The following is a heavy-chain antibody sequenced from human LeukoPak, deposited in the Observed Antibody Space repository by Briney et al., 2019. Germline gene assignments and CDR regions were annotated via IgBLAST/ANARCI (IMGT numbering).Heavy chain of an antibody. V-gene: IGHV4-38-2*01. CDR1: GYSISSGYY. CDR2: IYHSGST. J-gene: IGHJ6*03. D-gene: IGHD4-17*01. CDR3: ATHDYGDSYYYYMDV. Sequence: SETLSLTCAVSGYSISSGYYWGWIRPPPGKGLEWIGSIYHSGSTYYNPSLKSRVTISVDTSKNQFSLKLSSVTAADTAVYYCATHDYGDSYYYYMDVWGKGTTVTVSS.